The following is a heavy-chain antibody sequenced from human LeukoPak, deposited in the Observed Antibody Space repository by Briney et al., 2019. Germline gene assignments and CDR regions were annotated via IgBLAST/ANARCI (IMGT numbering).Heavy chain of an antibody. CDR1: GFTFSSYA. D-gene: IGHD3-22*01. J-gene: IGHJ4*02. V-gene: IGHV3-23*01. CDR3: AKPHIDSYYYDSSGYFDY. Sequence: GGSLRLSCVASGFTFSSYAMSWVRQAPGKGLEWVSAISGSGGSTYYADSVKGRFTISRDNSKNTLYLQMNSLRAEDTAVYYCAKPHIDSYYYDSSGYFDYWGQGTLVTVSS. CDR2: ISGSGGST.